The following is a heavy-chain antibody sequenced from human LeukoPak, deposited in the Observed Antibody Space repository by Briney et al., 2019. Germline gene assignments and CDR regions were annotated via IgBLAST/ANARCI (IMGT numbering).Heavy chain of an antibody. V-gene: IGHV3-7*02. CDR1: GFTFSSYW. CDR3: AKPKVFWDFDY. CDR2: IKQDGSAK. D-gene: IGHD3-3*01. J-gene: IGHJ4*02. Sequence: PGGSLRLSCAASGFTFSSYWMSWVRQAPGRGLEWVSNIKQDGSAKYYVDSVKGRFTISRDNSKSTLYLQMNSLRAEDTAVYYCAKPKVFWDFDYWGQGTLVTVSS.